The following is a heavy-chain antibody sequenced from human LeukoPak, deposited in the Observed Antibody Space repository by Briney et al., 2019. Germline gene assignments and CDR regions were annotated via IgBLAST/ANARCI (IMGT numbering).Heavy chain of an antibody. J-gene: IGHJ3*02. CDR3: ARDSEYSSGWDDAFDI. D-gene: IGHD6-19*01. CDR2: IKQDGSEK. CDR1: GFTFSSYR. V-gene: IGHV3-7*01. Sequence: GGSLRLSCAASGFTFSSYRMSWVRQAPGKGLEWMTNIKQDGSEKYYVDSVKGRFTISRDNAKNSLYLQMNSLRAEDTAVYYCARDSEYSSGWDDAFDIWGQGTIVTVSS.